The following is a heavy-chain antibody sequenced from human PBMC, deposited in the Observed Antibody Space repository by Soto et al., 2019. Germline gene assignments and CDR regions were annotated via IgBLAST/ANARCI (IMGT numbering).Heavy chain of an antibody. CDR1: GYIFTSYW. Sequence: PGESLKISCKGSGYIFTSYWIGWVRQMPGKGLEWMGIIYPGDSDTRYSPSFQGQVTISADKSISTAYLQWSSLKASDTAMYYCGATVISPYYYYGMDVWGQGTTVTVSS. D-gene: IGHD4-4*01. J-gene: IGHJ6*02. V-gene: IGHV5-51*01. CDR2: IYPGDSDT. CDR3: GATVISPYYYYGMDV.